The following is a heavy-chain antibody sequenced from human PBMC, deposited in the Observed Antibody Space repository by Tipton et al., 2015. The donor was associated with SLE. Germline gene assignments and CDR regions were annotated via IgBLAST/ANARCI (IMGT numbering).Heavy chain of an antibody. CDR3: AKDILMVRGVTHYYYGMDV. Sequence: SLRLSCAASGFTFDDYAMHWVRQAPGKGLEWVSGISWNSGSIGYADSVKGRFTISRDNAKNSLYLQMNSLRAEDTALYYCAKDILMVRGVTHYYYGMDVWGQGTTVTVSS. V-gene: IGHV3-9*01. CDR2: ISWNSGSI. J-gene: IGHJ6*02. CDR1: GFTFDDYA. D-gene: IGHD3-10*01.